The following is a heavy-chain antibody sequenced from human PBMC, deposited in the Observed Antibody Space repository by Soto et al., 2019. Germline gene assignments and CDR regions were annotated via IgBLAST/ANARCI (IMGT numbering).Heavy chain of an antibody. D-gene: IGHD3-16*01. CDR3: ARALYAPPYYYGMDV. Sequence: SETLSLTCAVSGGSISSSNWWSWVRQPPGKGLEWIGEIYHSGSTNYNPSLKSRVTISVDKSKNQFSLKLSSVTAADTAVYYCARALYAPPYYYGMDVWGQGTTVTVSS. CDR1: GGSISSSNW. J-gene: IGHJ6*02. V-gene: IGHV4-4*02. CDR2: IYHSGST.